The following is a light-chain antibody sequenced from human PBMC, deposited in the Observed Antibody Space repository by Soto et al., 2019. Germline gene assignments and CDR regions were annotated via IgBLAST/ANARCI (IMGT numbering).Light chain of an antibody. J-gene: IGKJ1*01. CDR3: QQYDKYWT. CDR1: QSISSY. Sequence: DIQMTQSPSSLSASVGDRVTITCRASQSISSYLNWYQQKPGKAPKLLIYAASSLQSGVPSRFSGSGSGTEFTLTISSLQADDFATYYCQQYDKYWTFGQGTKV. CDR2: AAS. V-gene: IGKV1-39*01.